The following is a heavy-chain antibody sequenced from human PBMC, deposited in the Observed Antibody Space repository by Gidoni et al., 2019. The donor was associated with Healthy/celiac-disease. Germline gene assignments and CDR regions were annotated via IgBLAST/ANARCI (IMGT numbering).Heavy chain of an antibody. D-gene: IGHD6-19*01. CDR1: GFTFSSYA. Sequence: QVQLVESGGGVVQPGRSLRLSCAASGFTFSSYAMHWVRQAPGKGLEGVAVISYDGSKKYYADSVKGRFTISRDNSKNTLYLQMNSLRAEDTAVYYCARDTFSSGSEGVFDYWGQGTLVTVSS. CDR3: ARDTFSSGSEGVFDY. J-gene: IGHJ4*02. V-gene: IGHV3-30-3*01. CDR2: ISYDGSKK.